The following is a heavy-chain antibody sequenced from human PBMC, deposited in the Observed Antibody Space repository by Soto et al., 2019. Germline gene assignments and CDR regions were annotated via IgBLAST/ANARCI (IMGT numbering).Heavy chain of an antibody. D-gene: IGHD6-13*01. CDR1: SGSISSSNW. CDR3: ARERVKQQLVFFDP. V-gene: IGHV4-4*02. J-gene: IGHJ5*02. Sequence: QVHLQESGPGLGNPSGTLSLTCAVSSGSISSSNWCSWVRQPPGRGLEWIGEIYHSGSTNYNPSLKSRVTISVDKSKNQFSLKLSSVTAADTAVYYCARERVKQQLVFFDPWGQGTLVTVSS. CDR2: IYHSGST.